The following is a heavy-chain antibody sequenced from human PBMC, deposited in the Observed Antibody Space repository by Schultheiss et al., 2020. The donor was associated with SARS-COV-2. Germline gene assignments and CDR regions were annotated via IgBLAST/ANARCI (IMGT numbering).Heavy chain of an antibody. V-gene: IGHV1-69*13. CDR1: GGTFSSYA. CDR3: ARATMIVVVITIYYYYYGMDV. Sequence: SVKVSCKASGGTFSSYAISWVRQAPGQGLEWMGGIIPIFGTANYAQKFQGRVTITADESTSTAYMELGSLRLEDTDVYYCARATMIVVVITIYYYYYGMDVWGQGTTVTVSS. J-gene: IGHJ6*02. D-gene: IGHD3-22*01. CDR2: IIPIFGTA.